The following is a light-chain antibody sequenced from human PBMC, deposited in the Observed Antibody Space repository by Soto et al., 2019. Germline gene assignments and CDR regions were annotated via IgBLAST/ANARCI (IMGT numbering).Light chain of an antibody. CDR2: GPS. CDR1: QNVYINS. Sequence: EIVLTQSPRTLSLSPGESATLSCRASQNVYINSLAWFQQKPGQTPRLLIYGPSTRAAVDPDRFTGRGSGADFAPTISSLEPAYCAMYYCQQYGVAPFTFGPGTRV. V-gene: IGKV3-20*01. J-gene: IGKJ3*01. CDR3: QQYGVAPFT.